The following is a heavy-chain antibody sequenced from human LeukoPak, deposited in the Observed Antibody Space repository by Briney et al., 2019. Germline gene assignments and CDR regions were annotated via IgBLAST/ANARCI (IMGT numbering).Heavy chain of an antibody. V-gene: IGHV1-69*05. CDR3: ARGSEQLVLDY. J-gene: IGHJ4*02. D-gene: IGHD6-6*01. CDR2: IIPIFGTA. Sequence: ASVKVSCKASGYTFTGYYMHWVRQAPGQGLEWMGGIIPIFGTANYAQKFQGRVTITTDESTSTAYMELSSLRSEDTAVYYCARGSEQLVLDYWGQGTLVTVSS. CDR1: GYTFTGYY.